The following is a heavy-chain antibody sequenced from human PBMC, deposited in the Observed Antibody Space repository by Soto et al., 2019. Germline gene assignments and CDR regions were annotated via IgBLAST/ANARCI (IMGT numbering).Heavy chain of an antibody. Sequence: ASVKVSCKASGYTFTSHAISWVRQAPGQGLEWMGWISAYNGNTNYAQNLQGRVTMTTDTSTSTAYKELRSLRSDDTAMYYCAGGSISAGWYPDWFDPWGQGTLVTVSS. D-gene: IGHD6-13*01. CDR3: AGGSISAGWYPDWFDP. CDR2: ISAYNGNT. V-gene: IGHV1-18*01. J-gene: IGHJ5*02. CDR1: GYTFTSHA.